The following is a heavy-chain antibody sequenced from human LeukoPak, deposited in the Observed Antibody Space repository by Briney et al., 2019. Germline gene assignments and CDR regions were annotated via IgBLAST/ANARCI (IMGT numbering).Heavy chain of an antibody. D-gene: IGHD6-19*01. V-gene: IGHV4-34*01. CDR1: GGSFSGYY. CDR2: INHSGST. CDR3: AREAVANSRKGAFDI. Sequence: SETLSLTCAVYGGSFSGYYWSWIRQPPGMGLEWIGEINHSGSTNYNPSLKSRVTISVDTSKNQFSLKLSSVTAADTAVYYCAREAVANSRKGAFDIWGQGTMVTVSS. J-gene: IGHJ3*02.